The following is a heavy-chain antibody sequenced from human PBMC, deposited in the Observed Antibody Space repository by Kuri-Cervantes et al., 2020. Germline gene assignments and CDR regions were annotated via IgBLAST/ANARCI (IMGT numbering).Heavy chain of an antibody. J-gene: IGHJ3*02. V-gene: IGHV1-69*05. Sequence: SVKVSCKASGGTFSSYATSWVRQAPGQGLEWMGGIIPIFGTANYAQKFQGRVTITTDESTSTAYMELSSLRAEDTAVYYCARDFPYRARSSSRDAFDIWGQGTMVTVSS. CDR2: IIPIFGTA. D-gene: IGHD6-13*01. CDR3: ARDFPYRARSSSRDAFDI. CDR1: GGTFSSYA.